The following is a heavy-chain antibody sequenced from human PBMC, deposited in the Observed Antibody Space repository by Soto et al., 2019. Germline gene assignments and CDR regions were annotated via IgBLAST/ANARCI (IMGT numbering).Heavy chain of an antibody. CDR2: FSLSGTT. CDR1: GASITGSSY. CDR3: ARGMTPPGAPAWHYFDS. D-gene: IGHD2-8*02. V-gene: IGHV4-4*07. J-gene: IGHJ4*02. Sequence: SETLSLTCTVSGASITGSSYWSWIRQPAGKGLEWIGRFSLSGTTNYNPSLRSRVTMSADVSKNQFSLRLTSVTAADTALYYCARGMTPPGAPAWHYFDSWGQGTLVTAPQ.